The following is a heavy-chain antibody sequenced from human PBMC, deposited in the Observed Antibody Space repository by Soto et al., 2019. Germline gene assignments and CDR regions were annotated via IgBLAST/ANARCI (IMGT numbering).Heavy chain of an antibody. V-gene: IGHV1-18*01. D-gene: IGHD6-13*01. Sequence: ASVKVSCKASGYTFTSHGISWVRQAPGQGLEWMGWISAYNGNTNYAQKLQGRVTMTTDTSTSTAYMELRSLRSDDTAVYYCAREAIAAAATAYYYRMDVWGQGTTVTVSS. CDR2: ISAYNGNT. J-gene: IGHJ6*02. CDR1: GYTFTSHG. CDR3: AREAIAAAATAYYYRMDV.